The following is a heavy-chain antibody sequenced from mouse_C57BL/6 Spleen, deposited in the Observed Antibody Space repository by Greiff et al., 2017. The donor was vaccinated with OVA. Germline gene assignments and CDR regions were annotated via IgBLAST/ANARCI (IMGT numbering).Heavy chain of an antibody. J-gene: IGHJ1*03. Sequence: EVQLQQSGPELVKPGASVKISCKASGYTFTDYYMNWVKQSHGKSLEWIGDINPNNGGTSYNQKFKGKATLTVDKSSSTAYMELRSLTSEDSAVYYCASHDGSWYFDVWGTGTTVTVSS. V-gene: IGHV1-26*01. CDR3: ASHDGSWYFDV. CDR1: GYTFTDYY. D-gene: IGHD2-3*01. CDR2: INPNNGGT.